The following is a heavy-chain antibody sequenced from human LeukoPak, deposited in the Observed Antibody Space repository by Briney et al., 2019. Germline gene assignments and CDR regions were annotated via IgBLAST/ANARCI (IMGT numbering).Heavy chain of an antibody. CDR2: IYYRGST. J-gene: IGHJ4*02. CDR1: GXSISSYF. CDR3: AGASSSGWYPDIDY. Sequence: PSETLSLTCTVSGXSISSYFWSWIRQSPGKGLEWIGYIYYRGSTNHNPSLKSRVTISVDASKNQFSLNLTSVTAADTAVYYCAGASSSGWYPDIDYWGQGTLVTVST. D-gene: IGHD6-19*01. V-gene: IGHV4-59*01.